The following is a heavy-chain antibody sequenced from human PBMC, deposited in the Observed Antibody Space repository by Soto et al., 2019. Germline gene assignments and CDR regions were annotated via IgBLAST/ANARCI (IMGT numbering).Heavy chain of an antibody. CDR2: LYDVDGT. V-gene: IGHV3-53*01. D-gene: IGHD1-1*01. CDR3: ATWLQREHAYDI. Sequence: DVQLVESGGGLIQPGGSLRLSCAALGLTISGKKYMSWVRQAPGRGLEWVSGLYDVDGTYYADSVKGRFTISRDSSKTIVFLQMNSLGPDDTAVYYCATWLQREHAYDIWGLGRTVTVSS. CDR1: GLTISGKKY. J-gene: IGHJ3*02.